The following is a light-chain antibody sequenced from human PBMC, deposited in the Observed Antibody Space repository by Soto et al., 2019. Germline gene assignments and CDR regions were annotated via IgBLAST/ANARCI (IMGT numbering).Light chain of an antibody. CDR2: DAS. V-gene: IGKV3-20*01. CDR1: QSVSSY. Sequence: EIVLTQSPATLSLSPGERATLSCRASQSVSSYLAWYQQKPGQAPRLLIYDASSRATGISDRSTGSGSGTDFTLTITTLEPEDFAVYYCQQYGSSPRTFGLGTKVDI. CDR3: QQYGSSPRT. J-gene: IGKJ1*01.